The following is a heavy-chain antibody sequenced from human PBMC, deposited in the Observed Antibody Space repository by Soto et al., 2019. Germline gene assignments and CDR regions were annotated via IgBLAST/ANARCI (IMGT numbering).Heavy chain of an antibody. CDR2: IYSSGST. CDR3: ARDLYYWIRF. V-gene: IGHV4-30-4*01. Sequence: QVQLQESGPGLVRPSQTLSLTCTVSGGSISSDYFYWTLIRQPPGKGLEWIGYIYSSGSTSYNPSLKSRLTMSLDTSKNQLSLKLSSVTAADTAVYYCARDLYYWIRFWGQGTLVTVSS. J-gene: IGHJ4*02. CDR1: GGSISSDYFY. D-gene: IGHD3-16*01.